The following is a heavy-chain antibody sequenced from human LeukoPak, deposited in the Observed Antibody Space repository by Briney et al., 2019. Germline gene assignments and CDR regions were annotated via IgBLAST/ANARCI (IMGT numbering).Heavy chain of an antibody. CDR1: GGTFSSYA. CDR3: ARGPVYYYGSRGNYYYYMDV. Sequence: SVKVSCKASGGTFSSYAISWVRQAPGQGLEWMGGIIPIFGTANYAQKFQGRVTITADESTSTAYMELSSLRSEDTAVYYCARGPVYYYGSRGNYYYYMDVWGKGTTVTVSS. V-gene: IGHV1-69*13. CDR2: IIPIFGTA. D-gene: IGHD3-10*01. J-gene: IGHJ6*03.